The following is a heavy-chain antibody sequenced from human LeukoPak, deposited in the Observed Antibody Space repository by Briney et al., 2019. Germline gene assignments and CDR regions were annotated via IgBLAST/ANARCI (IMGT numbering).Heavy chain of an antibody. J-gene: IGHJ3*01. Sequence: GGSLRLSCVGSGFSFSDFGMSWVRQAPGQELQWVANIRQGGREKNYADSVKGRFTISGDTAPNTLFLQLNSLRAEDTALYYCVRGSNNYRVWGQGTMVTVSS. D-gene: IGHD1-20*01. CDR1: GFSFSDFG. CDR2: IRQGGREK. CDR3: VRGSNNYRV. V-gene: IGHV3-7*01.